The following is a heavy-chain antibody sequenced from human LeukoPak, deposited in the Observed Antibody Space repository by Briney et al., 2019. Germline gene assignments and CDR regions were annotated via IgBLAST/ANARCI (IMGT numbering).Heavy chain of an antibody. CDR3: ARANGYYGSGSYHFDY. CDR2: ISYDGSNK. Sequence: GGSLRLSCAASGFTFSGYGVHWVRQAPGKGLEWVAVISYDGSNKYYADSVKGRFTISRDNSKNTLYLQMNSLRSEDTAVYYCARANGYYGSGSYHFDYWGQGTLVTVSS. J-gene: IGHJ4*02. CDR1: GFTFSGYG. V-gene: IGHV3-30*03. D-gene: IGHD3-10*01.